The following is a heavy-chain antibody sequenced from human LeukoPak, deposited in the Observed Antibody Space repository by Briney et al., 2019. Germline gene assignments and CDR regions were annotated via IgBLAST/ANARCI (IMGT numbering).Heavy chain of an antibody. CDR1: GFTVSSNY. D-gene: IGHD3-9*01. CDR3: ASQDDILTGYHDVFDI. Sequence: GGSLRLSCAASGFTVSSNYMSWVRQAPGKGLEWVSVIYSGGSTYYADSVKGRFTISKDNSKNTLYLQMNSLRAEDTAVYYCASQDDILTGYHDVFDIWGQGTMVTVSS. J-gene: IGHJ3*02. CDR2: IYSGGST. V-gene: IGHV3-53*01.